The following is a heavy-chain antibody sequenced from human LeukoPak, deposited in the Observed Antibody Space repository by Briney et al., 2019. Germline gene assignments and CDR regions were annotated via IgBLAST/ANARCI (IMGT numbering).Heavy chain of an antibody. D-gene: IGHD3-10*01. CDR1: GLSVSSNY. CDR3: VRGRGFIILYYFDY. Sequence: PGGSLRLSCAASGLSVSSNYMSWVRQAPGKGLEWVSVLYSDGTTYYADSVKGRFTISRDNSKNTLYLQMNSLRAEDTAVYYCVRGRGFIILYYFDYGGQEPLVTVSS. CDR2: LYSDGTT. V-gene: IGHV3-66*02. J-gene: IGHJ4*02.